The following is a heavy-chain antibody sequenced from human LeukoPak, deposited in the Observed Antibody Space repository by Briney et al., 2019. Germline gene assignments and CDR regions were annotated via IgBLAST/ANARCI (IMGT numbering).Heavy chain of an antibody. CDR2: IHYSGST. V-gene: IGHV4-30-4*01. D-gene: IGHD1-1*01. CDR3: ASRTVSVDY. J-gene: IGHJ4*02. Sequence: SETLSLTCTVSGDSIRSVDYYWSWIRQPPGKGLEWIGYIHYSGSTSYIPSLESRVTISLDTSKNQYSLKLISMTAADTAVYYCASRTVSVDYWGQGTLVTVSS. CDR1: GDSIRSVDYY.